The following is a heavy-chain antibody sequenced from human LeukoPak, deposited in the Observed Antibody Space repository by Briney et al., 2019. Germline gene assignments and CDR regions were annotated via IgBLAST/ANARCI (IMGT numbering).Heavy chain of an antibody. CDR1: GFTFSNYA. Sequence: QPGGSLRLSCAASGFTFSNYAMSWVRQAPGKGLEWVSTISGSTVNTYYADSVKGRFTISRDNSKNTLYLQMNSLRAEDTAVYYCARKHETSAFLLAFWGQGTLVTVSS. J-gene: IGHJ4*02. V-gene: IGHV3-23*01. CDR3: ARKHETSAFLLAF. D-gene: IGHD3-22*01. CDR2: ISGSTVNT.